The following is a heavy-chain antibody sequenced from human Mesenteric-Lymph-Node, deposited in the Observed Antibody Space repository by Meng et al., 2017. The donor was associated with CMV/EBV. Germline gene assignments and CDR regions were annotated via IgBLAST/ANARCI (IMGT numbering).Heavy chain of an antibody. CDR2: IYGTGIT. Sequence: QVQLEEAGPVLVKPSETLSPTCIVSGVSVTSGAYHWSWIRQSPGKGLEWIGYIYGTGITIYNPSLKSRVTILLETSKNQFSLKLNSVTTADTAVYYCAKSRSSTPGIVDDWGQGTLVTVSS. J-gene: IGHJ4*02. CDR3: AKSRSSTPGIVDD. D-gene: IGHD2/OR15-2a*01. V-gene: IGHV4-61*08. CDR1: GVSVTSGAYH.